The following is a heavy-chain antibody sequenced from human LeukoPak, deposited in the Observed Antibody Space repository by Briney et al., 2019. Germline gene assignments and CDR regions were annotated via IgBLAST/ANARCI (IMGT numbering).Heavy chain of an antibody. V-gene: IGHV1-69*04. CDR1: GGTFSSYA. J-gene: IGHJ6*02. Sequence: GASVKVSCKASGGTFSSYAISWVRQAPGQGLEWMGRIIPILGIANYAQKFQGRVTITADKSTSTAYMELSSLRSEDTAVYYCARDGYNPGYYYGMDVWGQGTLVTVSS. CDR2: IIPILGIA. D-gene: IGHD5-24*01. CDR3: ARDGYNPGYYYGMDV.